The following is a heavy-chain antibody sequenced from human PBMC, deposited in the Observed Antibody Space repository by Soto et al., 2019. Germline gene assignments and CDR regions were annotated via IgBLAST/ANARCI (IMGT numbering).Heavy chain of an antibody. V-gene: IGHV3-21*01. CDR3: AREGNYHEF. Sequence: GGSLRLSCETSGFPFGIYTMNWVRQAPGKGLEWVSSISSSGTYIDYADSVEGRFAISRDDAKNSVFLEMTSLRVDDTAVYYCAREGNYHEFWGQGTLVTVSS. D-gene: IGHD3-10*01. CDR2: ISSSGTYI. J-gene: IGHJ4*02. CDR1: GFPFGIYT.